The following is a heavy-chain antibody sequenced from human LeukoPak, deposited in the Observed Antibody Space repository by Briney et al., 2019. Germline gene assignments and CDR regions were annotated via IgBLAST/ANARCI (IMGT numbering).Heavy chain of an antibody. CDR1: GFAFSSHA. J-gene: IGHJ4*02. Sequence: GASLRLSCAASGFAFSSHAMSWVRQAPGKGLEWVSTISGGGGGTYYADSVKGRLTISRDNSKNTLYLQMNSLRAEDTAVYYCAKRPNYGGNSGSHFDYWGQGTLVTVSS. V-gene: IGHV3-23*01. CDR3: AKRPNYGGNSGSHFDY. CDR2: ISGGGGGT. D-gene: IGHD4-23*01.